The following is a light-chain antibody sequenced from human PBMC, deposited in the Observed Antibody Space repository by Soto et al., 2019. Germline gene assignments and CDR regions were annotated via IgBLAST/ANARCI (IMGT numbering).Light chain of an antibody. CDR1: QSVDSSY. CDR2: GAS. CDR3: QHYGSSPRT. V-gene: IGKV3-20*01. J-gene: IGKJ1*01. Sequence: TLSLFPGERATLSCRASQSVDSSYIAWYQHKPGQAPRLLIYGASSRASGIPDRFSGSGSGTDFTLSISRLEPEDFAVYFCQHYGSSPRTFGQGTKVDIK.